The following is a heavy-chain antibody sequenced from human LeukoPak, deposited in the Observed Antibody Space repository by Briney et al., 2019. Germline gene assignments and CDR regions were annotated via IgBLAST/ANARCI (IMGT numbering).Heavy chain of an antibody. Sequence: SETLSLTCTVSGGSISRYYRSWVRQPPGKGLEGIDYLYYSGSTNYNPSLKSRVPISVDTSKNQFSLKLSSVTAADTAVYYGARGGVAAAGTHFDFDYWGQGTLVTVSS. CDR2: LYYSGST. CDR1: GGSISRYY. CDR3: ARGGVAAAGTHFDFDY. D-gene: IGHD6-13*01. J-gene: IGHJ4*02. V-gene: IGHV4-59*01.